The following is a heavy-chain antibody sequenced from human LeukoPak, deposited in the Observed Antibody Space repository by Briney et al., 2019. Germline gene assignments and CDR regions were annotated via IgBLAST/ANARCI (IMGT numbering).Heavy chain of an antibody. V-gene: IGHV5-51*01. CDR2: IYPGDPQT. J-gene: IGHJ1*01. D-gene: IGHD4-23*01. CDR1: GYSFSIYW. Sequence: GESLKISCKGSGYSFSIYWIGWVRQRPGKGLEWMGIIYPGDPQTRYSPSFQGQVTISADKSTSTAYLQWSSLKASDTAMYYCAKATTVASWGYFQHWGQGTLVSVSS. CDR3: AKATTVASWGYFQH.